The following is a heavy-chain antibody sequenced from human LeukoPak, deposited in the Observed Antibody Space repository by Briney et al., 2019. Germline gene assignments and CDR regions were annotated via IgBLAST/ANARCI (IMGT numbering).Heavy chain of an antibody. Sequence: SETLSLTCSISGGSISSYYWTWIRQPPGKGLECIGYMYSNGNINYNPSLTSRVTISIDTSKNQFSLKLSSGTAADTALYYCARVAGGGFDPWGQGTLVTV. CDR3: ARVAGGGFDP. J-gene: IGHJ5*02. D-gene: IGHD1-1*01. V-gene: IGHV4-59*01. CDR2: MYSNGNI. CDR1: GGSISSYY.